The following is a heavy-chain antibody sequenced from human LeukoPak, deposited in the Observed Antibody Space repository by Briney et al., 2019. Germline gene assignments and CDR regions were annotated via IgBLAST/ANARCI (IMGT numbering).Heavy chain of an antibody. CDR2: IYPNGGGT. CDR1: GYTFTDYY. D-gene: IGHD3-16*01. Sequence: ASVKASCKASGYTFTDYYIYWVRQAPGQGLECMGWIYPNGGGTSYAQKLQGRVTMTTDTSTSTAYLELRSLRSDDTAVYYWARDWGSRKVITDYWGQGTLVTVSS. CDR3: ARDWGSRKVITDY. V-gene: IGHV1-2*02. J-gene: IGHJ4*02.